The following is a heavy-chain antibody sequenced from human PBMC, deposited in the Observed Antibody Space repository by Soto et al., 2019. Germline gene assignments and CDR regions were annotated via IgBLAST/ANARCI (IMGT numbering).Heavy chain of an antibody. CDR1: GFTFSGSA. J-gene: IGHJ4*02. CDR3: TTEPGHY. V-gene: IGHV3-73*01. D-gene: IGHD3-10*01. CDR2: IRTKVNSYAT. Sequence: EVQLVESGGGLVQPRGSLKLSCAASGFTFSGSAMHWVRQASGKGLEWVGRIRTKVNSYATTYGASVKGRFTISRDDSKNTTYLQMNSLKTEDTAVYYCTTEPGHYWGQGTLVTVSS.